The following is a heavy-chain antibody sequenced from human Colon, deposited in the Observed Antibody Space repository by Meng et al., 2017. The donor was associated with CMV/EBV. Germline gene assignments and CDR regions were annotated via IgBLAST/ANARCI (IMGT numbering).Heavy chain of an antibody. V-gene: IGHV1-2*02. D-gene: IGHD6-13*01. CDR2: NYPQDGGT. Sequence: QGQRVQSWTEVKMPGASLNVSCNTSGYAFTANHLHWVLQAPGQGLEWVGLNYPQDGGTYFAQKFQNRVTLTRDTSITTDYMELSGLTSDDTAIYYCVRESWYIDFWGEGTLVTVSS. CDR3: VRESWYIDF. J-gene: IGHJ4*02. CDR1: GYAFTANH.